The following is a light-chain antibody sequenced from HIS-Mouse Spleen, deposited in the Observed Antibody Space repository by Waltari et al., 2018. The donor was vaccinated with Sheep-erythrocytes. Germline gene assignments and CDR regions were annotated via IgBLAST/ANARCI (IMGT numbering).Light chain of an antibody. CDR2: DDS. CDR3: YSTDSSGNHWV. V-gene: IGLV3-10*01. J-gene: IGLJ3*02. Sequence: SYELTQPPSVSVSPGQTARITCSGDALPKKYAYWYQQKSGQAPGLVIYDDSKRTSGIPGRFSGSSSGTMATLTISGAQVEDEADYYCYSTDSSGNHWVFGGGTKLTVL. CDR1: ALPKKY.